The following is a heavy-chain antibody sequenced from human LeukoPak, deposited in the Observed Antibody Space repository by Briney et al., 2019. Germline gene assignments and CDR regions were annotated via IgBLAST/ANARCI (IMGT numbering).Heavy chain of an antibody. CDR3: ARSVEMATIGDYYYYGMDV. CDR1: GGTFSSYA. V-gene: IGHV1-69*04. CDR2: IIPILGIA. D-gene: IGHD5-24*01. Sequence: ASVKVSCKASGGTFSSYAISWVRQAPGQGLEWMGRIIPILGIANYAQKFQGRVTITADKSTSTAYMELSSLRSEDTDVYYCARSVEMATIGDYYYYGMDVWGQGTTVTVSS. J-gene: IGHJ6*02.